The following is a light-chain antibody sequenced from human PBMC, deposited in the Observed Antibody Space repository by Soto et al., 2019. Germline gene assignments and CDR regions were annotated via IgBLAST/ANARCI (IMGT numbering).Light chain of an antibody. CDR2: GAS. CDR1: QRVSSSS. CDR3: QYYGTSRWT. V-gene: IGKV3-20*01. Sequence: EIVLTQSPGTLSLSPGERVTLSCRASQRVSSSSMAWYQQRPGQSPRVLMYGASSRATGIPDRFTGSGSGTDFALTISRLEPEDFAVYYCQYYGTSRWTFGPGTKVESK. J-gene: IGKJ1*01.